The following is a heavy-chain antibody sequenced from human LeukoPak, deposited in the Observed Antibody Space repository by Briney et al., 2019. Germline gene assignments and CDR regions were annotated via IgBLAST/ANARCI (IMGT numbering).Heavy chain of an antibody. CDR2: ISFDETKK. J-gene: IGHJ4*02. Sequence: GGSLRLSCAASGFSFSKYARHWVRQAPGKGLEWVAVISFDETKKYYADSVKGRFTISRDNSNNTLFLQMNSLKTEDTAVYFCARMKVIKGASLDYWGQGSLVTVSS. D-gene: IGHD2/OR15-2a*01. CDR3: ARMKVIKGASLDY. CDR1: GFSFSKYA. V-gene: IGHV3-30-3*01.